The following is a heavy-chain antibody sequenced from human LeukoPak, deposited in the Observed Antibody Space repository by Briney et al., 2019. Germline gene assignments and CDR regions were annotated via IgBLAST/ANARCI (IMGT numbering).Heavy chain of an antibody. CDR1: GYSISSGYY. J-gene: IGHJ6*03. CDR3: ARVVDYYYYYMDV. CDR2: IYHSGIT. V-gene: IGHV4-38-2*01. Sequence: EASETLSLTCAVSGYSISSGYYWGWIRQSPGKGLEWIGSIYHSGITYHNPSLKSRVNISVDTSKNQFSLKLTSATAADTALYYCARVVDYYYYYMDVWGKGTTVTVS.